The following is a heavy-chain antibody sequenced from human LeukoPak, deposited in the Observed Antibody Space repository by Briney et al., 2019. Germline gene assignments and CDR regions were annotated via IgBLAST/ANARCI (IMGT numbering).Heavy chain of an antibody. CDR1: GFTFSSYS. D-gene: IGHD2-15*01. CDR3: ARGIIVGSDY. V-gene: IGHV3-48*01. CDR2: ISSSSSTI. J-gene: IGHJ4*02. Sequence: GGSLRLSCAASGFTFSSYSMNWVRQAPGKGLEWVSYISSSSSTIYYADSVKGRFTISRDNAKNSLYLQMNSLRAEDTAVYYCARGIIVGSDYWGQGTLVTVSS.